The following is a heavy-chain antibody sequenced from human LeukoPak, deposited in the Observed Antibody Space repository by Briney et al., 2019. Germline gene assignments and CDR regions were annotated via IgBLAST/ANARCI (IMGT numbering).Heavy chain of an antibody. D-gene: IGHD2-21*01. CDR1: GGSISSYY. J-gene: IGHJ6*03. CDR3: ARNVVVNVMEDYMDV. Sequence: SETLSLTCTVSGGSISSYYWSWIRQPPGKGLEWIGYIYYSGSTNYKPSLKSRVTISVETSKNQFSLKLRSVTAADTAVYYCARNVVVNVMEDYMDVWGKGTTVTVSS. CDR2: IYYSGST. V-gene: IGHV4-59*01.